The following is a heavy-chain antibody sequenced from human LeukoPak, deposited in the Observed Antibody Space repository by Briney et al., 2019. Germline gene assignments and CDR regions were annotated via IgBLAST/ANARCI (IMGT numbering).Heavy chain of an antibody. CDR2: IWYNGGRT. CDR3: AKDPVGMAGTFYYMDV. Sequence: GSLRLSCAASGFTFSKFGMYWVRQAPGKPLEWVAFIWYNGGRTYYTDSVKGRFTISRDNSRNTLYLQMSSLGPGGTGVYYCAKDPVGMAGTFYYMDVWGKGTMVTVSS. V-gene: IGHV3-30*02. D-gene: IGHD6-19*01. CDR1: GFTFSKFG. J-gene: IGHJ6*03.